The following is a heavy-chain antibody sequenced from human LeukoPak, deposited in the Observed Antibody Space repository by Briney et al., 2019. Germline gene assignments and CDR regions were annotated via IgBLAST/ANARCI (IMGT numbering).Heavy chain of an antibody. CDR1: GFSFSSYA. Sequence: GGSLRLSCATSGFSFSSYAMSWVRQAPGKGLEWVSSISSSSSYIYYADSVKGRFTISRDNAKNSLYLQIHSLRAEDTAVYYCARDRRLDSSGYYYVAFDIWGQGTMVTVSS. V-gene: IGHV3-21*01. D-gene: IGHD3-22*01. CDR2: ISSSSSYI. J-gene: IGHJ3*02. CDR3: ARDRRLDSSGYYYVAFDI.